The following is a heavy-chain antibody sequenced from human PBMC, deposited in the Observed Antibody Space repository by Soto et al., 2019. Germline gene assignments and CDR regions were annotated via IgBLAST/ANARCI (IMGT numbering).Heavy chain of an antibody. CDR1: GASVSSGTYY. Sequence: PSETLSLTCTVSGASVSSGTYYWSWIRQAPGKGLEWVGHIYYTGSTNYNPSLNNRVTISVDTSKNHFSLQLTSVTAADTAVYYCARGAGFSYASTWFDIWGQGTLVTVSS. CDR3: ARGAGFSYASTWFDI. CDR2: IYYTGST. V-gene: IGHV4-61*03. D-gene: IGHD5-18*01. J-gene: IGHJ5*02.